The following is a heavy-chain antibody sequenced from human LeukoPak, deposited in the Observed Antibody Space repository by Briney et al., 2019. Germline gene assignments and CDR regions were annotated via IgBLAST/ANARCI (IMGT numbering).Heavy chain of an antibody. CDR2: ISYDAKNK. CDR1: GFSFTSYE. D-gene: IGHD3-22*01. J-gene: IGHJ4*02. CDR3: ARALADNRGYYLGFDY. V-gene: IGHV3-30*04. Sequence: PGGSLRLSCAASGFSFTSYEMHWVRQAPGKGLEWVAVISYDAKNKNYADSVKGRFTISRDNFMNMLYLQMNSLRPDDTAVYYCARALADNRGYYLGFDYWGRGTLVTVSS.